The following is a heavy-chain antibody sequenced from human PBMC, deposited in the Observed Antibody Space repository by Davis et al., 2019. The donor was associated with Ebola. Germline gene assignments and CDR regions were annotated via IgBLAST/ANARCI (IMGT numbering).Heavy chain of an antibody. J-gene: IGHJ4*02. D-gene: IGHD3-3*01. CDR3: VRDYDFVVDY. CDR2: INVYTGHI. CDR1: GYTFINSG. Sequence: ASVKVSCKASGYTFINSGFAWVRQAHGQGLEWLASINVYTGHINYARKFRDRVTLTTDTSTNTAFMELRSLRSDDTAIYYCVRDYDFVVDYWGQGTLVTVSS. V-gene: IGHV1-18*01.